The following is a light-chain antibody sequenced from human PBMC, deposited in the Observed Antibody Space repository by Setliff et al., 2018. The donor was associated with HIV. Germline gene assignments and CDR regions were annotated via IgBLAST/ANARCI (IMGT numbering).Light chain of an antibody. V-gene: IGLV3-21*04. J-gene: IGLJ1*01. CDR2: SDD. Sequence: SYELTQPPSESVAPGQTATITCGGDNIGTKSVHWYQQRPGQAPVLVIYSDDDRPSGIPERFPGSNSGNTATLTISRVEVGDEADYYCQVWDSSSDPFVFGTGTKVTVL. CDR1: NIGTKS. CDR3: QVWDSSSDPFV.